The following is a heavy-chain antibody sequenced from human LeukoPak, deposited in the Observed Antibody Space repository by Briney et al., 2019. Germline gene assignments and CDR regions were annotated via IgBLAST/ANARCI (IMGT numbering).Heavy chain of an antibody. V-gene: IGHV3-23*01. CDR3: AKGSEYYDFWSGYDY. J-gene: IGHJ4*02. Sequence: GGSLRLSCAASGFTFSSYAMSWVRQAPGKGLEWVSAISGSGGSTYYADSVKGRFTISRDNSKNTLYLQMNSLRAEDTAVYYCAKGSEYYDFWSGYDYWGQGTLVTVSS. CDR1: GFTFSSYA. D-gene: IGHD3-3*01. CDR2: ISGSGGST.